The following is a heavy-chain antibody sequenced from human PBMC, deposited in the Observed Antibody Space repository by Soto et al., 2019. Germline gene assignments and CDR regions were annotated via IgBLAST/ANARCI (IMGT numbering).Heavy chain of an antibody. J-gene: IGHJ4*02. CDR3: ARGSYYDSSGYFHGGY. Sequence: PSETLSLTCTVSGGSISRGDYYWSWIRQPPGKGLEWIGYIYYSGSTYYNPSLKSRVTISVDTSKNQFSLKLSSVTAADTAVYYCARGSYYDSSGYFHGGYWGQGTLVTVSS. CDR1: GGSISRGDYY. D-gene: IGHD3-22*01. CDR2: IYYSGST. V-gene: IGHV4-30-4*01.